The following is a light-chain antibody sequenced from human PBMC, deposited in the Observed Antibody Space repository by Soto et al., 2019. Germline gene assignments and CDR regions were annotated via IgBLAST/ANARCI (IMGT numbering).Light chain of an antibody. CDR2: GAS. CDR3: QQYGSPPRR. Sequence: EIVLTQSPGTLSLSPGEEDTLFCRDSGRVSYLAWYQQKPGQGPRLLIYGASSRATGIPDRFSGSGSGTDFTLTISRLEPEDFAVYYCQQYGSPPRRFGQGTKVEIK. CDR1: GRVSY. J-gene: IGKJ1*01. V-gene: IGKV3-20*01.